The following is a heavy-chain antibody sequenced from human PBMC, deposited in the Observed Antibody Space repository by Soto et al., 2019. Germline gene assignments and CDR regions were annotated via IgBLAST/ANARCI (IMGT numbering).Heavy chain of an antibody. V-gene: IGHV3-33*01. CDR2: IWYDGSNK. CDR1: GFTFSSYG. D-gene: IGHD2-8*01. J-gene: IGHJ3*02. CDR3: ARDKGRSGPFLAPHAIDAFDI. Sequence: QVQLVESGGGVVQPGRSLRLSCAASGFTFSSYGMHWVRQAPGKGLEWVAVIWYDGSNKYYADSVKGRFTISRDNSKNTLYLQMNSLRAEDTAVYYCARDKGRSGPFLAPHAIDAFDIWGQGTMVTVSS.